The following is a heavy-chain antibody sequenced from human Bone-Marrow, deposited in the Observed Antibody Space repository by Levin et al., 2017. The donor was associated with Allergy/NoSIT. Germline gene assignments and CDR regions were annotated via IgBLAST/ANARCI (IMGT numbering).Heavy chain of an antibody. D-gene: IGHD2-15*01. Sequence: GGSLRLSCAASGFTFSSYAMHWVRQAPGKGLEWVAVISYDGSNKYYADSVKGRFTISRDNSKNTLYLQMNSLRAEDTAVYYCARGALDGGCSGGSCYPSPDYWGQGTLVTVSS. CDR3: ARGALDGGCSGGSCYPSPDY. CDR2: ISYDGSNK. CDR1: GFTFSSYA. V-gene: IGHV3-30-3*01. J-gene: IGHJ4*02.